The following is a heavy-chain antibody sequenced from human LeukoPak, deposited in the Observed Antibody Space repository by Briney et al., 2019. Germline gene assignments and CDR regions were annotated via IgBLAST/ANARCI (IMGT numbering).Heavy chain of an antibody. J-gene: IGHJ3*02. V-gene: IGHV3-11*04. CDR3: ARGDFESGTYNDAFDI. Sequence: GGSRDSPVKPLDSSSVTTMTWIRQVPGKGPEWVAYVGDSGSTVYYRDSVEGRFIISKDNAKSSLFLEMNSLRVDDTAVYYCARGDFESGTYNDAFDIWGQGTMVTVS. D-gene: IGHD1-26*01. CDR1: DSSSVTT. CDR2: VGDSGSTV.